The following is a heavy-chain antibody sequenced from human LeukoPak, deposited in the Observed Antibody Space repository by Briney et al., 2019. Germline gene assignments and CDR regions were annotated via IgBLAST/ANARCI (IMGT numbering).Heavy chain of an antibody. V-gene: IGHV1-8*03. CDR2: MNPNSGNT. D-gene: IGHD6-13*01. J-gene: IGHJ4*02. Sequence: ASVKVSCKASGYTFTSYDINWVRQATGQGLEWMGWMNPNSGNTGYAQKFQGRVTITRNTSISTAYMELSSLRSEDTAVYYCATSSSWYNQLDYWGQGTLVTVSS. CDR3: ATSSSWYNQLDY. CDR1: GYTFTSYD.